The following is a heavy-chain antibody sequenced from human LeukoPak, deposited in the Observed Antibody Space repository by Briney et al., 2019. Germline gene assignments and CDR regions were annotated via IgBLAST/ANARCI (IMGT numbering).Heavy chain of an antibody. Sequence: ASVKVSCKASGGTFSSYAISWVRQAPGQGLEWMGGIIPIFGTANYAQKFQGRVTITADESTSTAYMELSGLRSEDTAVYYCARDLTYYYDSSGYFYYYYYYMDVWGKGTTVTVSS. CDR1: GGTFSSYA. J-gene: IGHJ6*03. V-gene: IGHV1-69*01. CDR2: IIPIFGTA. D-gene: IGHD3-22*01. CDR3: ARDLTYYYDSSGYFYYYYYYMDV.